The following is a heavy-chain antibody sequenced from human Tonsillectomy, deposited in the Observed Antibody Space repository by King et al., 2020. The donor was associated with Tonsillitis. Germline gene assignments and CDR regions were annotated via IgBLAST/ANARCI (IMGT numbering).Heavy chain of an antibody. V-gene: IGHV4-4*07. CDR2: IYTSGST. J-gene: IGHJ3*02. Sequence: QLQESGPGLVKPSETLSLTCTVSGGSISSYYWSWIRQPAGKGLEWIGRIYTSGSTNYNPSLKSRVTMSVDTSKNQFSLKLSSVTAADTAVYYCARDRPSAAAGYDAFDIWGQGTMVTVSS. CDR1: GGSISSYY. CDR3: ARDRPSAAAGYDAFDI. D-gene: IGHD6-13*01.